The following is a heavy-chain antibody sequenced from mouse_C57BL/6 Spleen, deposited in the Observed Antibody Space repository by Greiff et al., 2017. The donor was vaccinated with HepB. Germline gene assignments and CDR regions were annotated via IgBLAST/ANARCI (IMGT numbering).Heavy chain of an antibody. Sequence: VKVVESGAELVKPGASVKMSCKASGYTFTTYPIEWMKQNHGKSLEWIGNFHPYNDDTKYNEKFKGKATLTVEKSSSTVYLELSRLTSDDSAVYYCARRGSSGWFAYWGQGTLVTVSA. D-gene: IGHD3-1*01. V-gene: IGHV1-47*01. CDR1: GYTFTTYP. CDR2: FHPYNDDT. CDR3: ARRGSSGWFAY. J-gene: IGHJ3*01.